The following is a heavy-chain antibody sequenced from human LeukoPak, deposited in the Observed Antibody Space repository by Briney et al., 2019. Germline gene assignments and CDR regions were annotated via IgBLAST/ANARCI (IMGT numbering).Heavy chain of an antibody. CDR1: GGSISSYY. CDR2: IYYSGST. CDR3: ARGSVMSFDI. D-gene: IGHD3-16*01. V-gene: IGHV4-59*01. Sequence: SETLSLXCTVSGGSISSYYWSWIRQPPGKVLEWIGYIYYSGSTNYNPSLKSRVTISVDTSKNQFSLKLSSVTAADTAVYYCARGSVMSFDIWGQGTMVTVSS. J-gene: IGHJ3*02.